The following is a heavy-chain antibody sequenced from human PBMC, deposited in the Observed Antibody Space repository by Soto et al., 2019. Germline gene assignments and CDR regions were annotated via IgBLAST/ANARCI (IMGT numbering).Heavy chain of an antibody. Sequence: ASVKVSCKASGYTFTSYGISWVRQAPGQGLEWMGWISAYNGNTNYAQKLQGRVTMTTDTSTSTAYMELRSLRSDDTAVYYCARLTGYYGSGSPRYWFDPWGQGTLVT. CDR1: GYTFTSYG. V-gene: IGHV1-18*01. CDR2: ISAYNGNT. J-gene: IGHJ5*02. D-gene: IGHD3-10*01. CDR3: ARLTGYYGSGSPRYWFDP.